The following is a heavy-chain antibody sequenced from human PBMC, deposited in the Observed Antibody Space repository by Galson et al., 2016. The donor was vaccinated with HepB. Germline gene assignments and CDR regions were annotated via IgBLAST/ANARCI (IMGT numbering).Heavy chain of an antibody. D-gene: IGHD3-10*01. J-gene: IGHJ6*02. Sequence: SVKVSCKASGYTFTGYYIHWVRQAPGQGPEWMGRINPNIGDTNYAQKFQGRVTMTRDTSVSTAYMELSRLRDDDTAVYYCVRDNYGSGIHMDVWGQGTTVSVSS. V-gene: IGHV1-2*06. CDR2: INPNIGDT. CDR1: GYTFTGYY. CDR3: VRDNYGSGIHMDV.